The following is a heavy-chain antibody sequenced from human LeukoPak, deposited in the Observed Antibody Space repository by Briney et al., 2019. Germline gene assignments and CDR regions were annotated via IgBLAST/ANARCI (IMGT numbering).Heavy chain of an antibody. CDR2: INPNSGGT. CDR1: GYTFTGYY. D-gene: IGHD6-13*01. V-gene: IGHV1-2*04. CDR3: ARGPLYSSNQYFQH. Sequence: ASVKVSCKASGYTFTGYYMHWVRQAPGQGLEWMGWINPNSGGTNYAQKFQGWVTMTRDTSISTAYMELSRLRSDDTAVYYCARGPLYSSNQYFQHWGQSTLVTVSS. J-gene: IGHJ1*01.